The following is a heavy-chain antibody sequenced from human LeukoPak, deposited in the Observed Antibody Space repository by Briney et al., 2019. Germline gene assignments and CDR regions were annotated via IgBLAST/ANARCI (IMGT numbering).Heavy chain of an antibody. CDR2: VNPKSGST. V-gene: IGHV1-2*02. CDR1: GYIFTSYG. J-gene: IGHJ5*02. D-gene: IGHD6-13*01. Sequence: GASVKVSCKASGYIFTSYGISWVRQAPGQGLEWMGWVNPKSGSTNYAQKFQGRVTMTRDTSISTAYMELSRLRSDDTAVYYCVLAAAGLNWFDPWGQGTLVTVSS. CDR3: VLAAAGLNWFDP.